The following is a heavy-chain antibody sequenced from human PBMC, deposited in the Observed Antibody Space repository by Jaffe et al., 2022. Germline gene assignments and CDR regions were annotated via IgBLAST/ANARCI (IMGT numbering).Heavy chain of an antibody. V-gene: IGHV4-59*01. Sequence: QVQLQESGPGLVKPSETLSLTCTVSGGSISSYYWSWIRQPPGKGLEWIGYIYYSGSTNYNPSLKSRVTISVDTSKNQFSLKLSSVTAADTAVYYCARRYGDYGYNWFDPWGQGTLVTVSS. J-gene: IGHJ5*02. CDR1: GGSISSYY. CDR3: ARRYGDYGYNWFDP. D-gene: IGHD4-17*01. CDR2: IYYSGST.